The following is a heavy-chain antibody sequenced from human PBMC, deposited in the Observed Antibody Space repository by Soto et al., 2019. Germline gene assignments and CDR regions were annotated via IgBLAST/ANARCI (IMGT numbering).Heavy chain of an antibody. Sequence: SETLSLTCTVSGASISSSSYYWGWIRQPPGKGLEWIGYIYYSGSTNYNPSLKSRVTISVDTSKNQFSLKLSSVTAADTAVYYCARSSTSANYFDYWGQGTLVTVSS. CDR1: GASISSSSYY. D-gene: IGHD2-2*01. CDR2: IYYSGST. J-gene: IGHJ4*02. CDR3: ARSSTSANYFDY. V-gene: IGHV4-61*05.